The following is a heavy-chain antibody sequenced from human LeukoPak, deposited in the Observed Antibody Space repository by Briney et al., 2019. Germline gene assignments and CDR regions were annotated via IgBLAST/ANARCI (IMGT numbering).Heavy chain of an antibody. V-gene: IGHV3-30*18. Sequence: PGGSLRLSCAASGFNFRDSGMHWVRQAPGKGLEWVAVISYDGSNKYYADSVKGRFTISRDNSKNTLYLQMNSLRAEDTAVHYCAKDMYLTMARGVITRSGMDVWGQGTTVTVSS. J-gene: IGHJ6*02. D-gene: IGHD3-10*01. CDR3: AKDMYLTMARGVITRSGMDV. CDR1: GFNFRDSG. CDR2: ISYDGSNK.